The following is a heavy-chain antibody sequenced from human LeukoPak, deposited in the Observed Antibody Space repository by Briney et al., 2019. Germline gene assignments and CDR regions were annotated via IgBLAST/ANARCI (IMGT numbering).Heavy chain of an antibody. V-gene: IGHV3-48*01. J-gene: IGHJ4*02. Sequence: SGGSLRLSCAASGFTFSSYSMNWVRQAPGKGLEWVSYISSSNSTIYYADSVKGRFTISRDNAKNSLYLQMNSLRADDTAVYYCARDGVVPAAMRVDFDYWGQGTLVTVSS. CDR2: ISSSNSTI. CDR1: GFTFSSYS. D-gene: IGHD2-2*01. CDR3: ARDGVVPAAMRVDFDY.